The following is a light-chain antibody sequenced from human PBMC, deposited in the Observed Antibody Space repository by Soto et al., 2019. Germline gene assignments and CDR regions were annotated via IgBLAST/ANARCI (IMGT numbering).Light chain of an antibody. CDR2: AAS. J-gene: IGKJ2*01. V-gene: IGKV1-8*01. Sequence: AIRMTQSPSSLSASTGDRVTITCRASQGISSYLAWYQQKPGKAPKLLIYAASTLQSGVPSRFSGSGSGTDFTLTISCLQSEDFATYYCQQYYSYPHTCGQGTKLEIK. CDR1: QGISSY. CDR3: QQYYSYPHT.